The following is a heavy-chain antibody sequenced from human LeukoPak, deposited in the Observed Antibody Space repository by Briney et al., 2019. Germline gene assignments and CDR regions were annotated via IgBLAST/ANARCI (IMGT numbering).Heavy chain of an antibody. J-gene: IGHJ4*02. D-gene: IGHD6-19*01. Sequence: GGSLRLSCAASGFTFSDYYMSWIRQAPGKGLEWVSYISSSSSYTNYADSVKGRFTISRDNAKNSLYLQMNSLRAEDTAVYYCARDLLSSGYYDYWGQGTLVTVSS. CDR1: GFTFSDYY. CDR2: ISSSSSYT. V-gene: IGHV3-11*05. CDR3: ARDLLSSGYYDY.